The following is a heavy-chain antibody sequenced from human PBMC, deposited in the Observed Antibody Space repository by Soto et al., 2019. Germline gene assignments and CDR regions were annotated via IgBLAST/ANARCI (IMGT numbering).Heavy chain of an antibody. D-gene: IGHD3-9*01. CDR2: ISSSISYI. Sequence: GGSLRLSCAASGFTFSSYSMNWVRQAPGKGLEWVSSISSSISYIYYADSVKGRFTISRDNAKNSLYLQMNSLRAEDTAVFYCARSEDILTGPGDYWGQGTLVTVSS. J-gene: IGHJ4*02. CDR3: ARSEDILTGPGDY. CDR1: GFTFSSYS. V-gene: IGHV3-21*01.